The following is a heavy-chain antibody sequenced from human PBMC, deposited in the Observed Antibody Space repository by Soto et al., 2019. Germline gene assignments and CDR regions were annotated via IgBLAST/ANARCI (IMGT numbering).Heavy chain of an antibody. CDR3: ARRIAVANSFDY. CDR2: ISGSGGST. J-gene: IGHJ4*02. CDR1: GFTFSSYP. Sequence: EVQLLESGGGLVQPGGSLRLSCAASGFTFSSYPMSWVRQAPGKGLEWVSLISGSGGSTFYADSVKGRFTISRDNSKNTLYLQMNSLRAEDTAVYCCARRIAVANSFDYWCQGTLVAVSS. V-gene: IGHV3-23*01. D-gene: IGHD6-19*01.